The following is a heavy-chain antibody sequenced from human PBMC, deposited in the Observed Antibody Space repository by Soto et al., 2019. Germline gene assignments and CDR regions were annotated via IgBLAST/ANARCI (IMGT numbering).Heavy chain of an antibody. J-gene: IGHJ6*02. CDR2: INHSGST. CDR3: ARVRGYDYVWGSYRTYGMDV. CDR1: GGSFSGYY. Sequence: SEPLSLTCAVYGGSFSGYYWSWIRQPPGKGLEWIGEINHSGSTNYNPSLKSRVTISVDTSKNQLSLKLSSVTAADTAVYYCARVRGYDYVWGSYRTYGMDVWGQGTTVTVSS. D-gene: IGHD3-16*02. V-gene: IGHV4-34*01.